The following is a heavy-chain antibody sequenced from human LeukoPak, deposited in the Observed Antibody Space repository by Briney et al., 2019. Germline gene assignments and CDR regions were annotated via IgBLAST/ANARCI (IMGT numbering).Heavy chain of an antibody. CDR3: ARVVGVTIYGVANPHFDY. J-gene: IGHJ4*02. CDR2: ICYSGST. Sequence: SETLSLTCTVSGGSINSYYWSWVRQPPGKGLEWIGYICYSGSTNYNPSLKSRVTMSVDTSKNQFSLKLSSVTAADTAVYYCARVVGVTIYGVANPHFDYWGQGTLVTVSS. V-gene: IGHV4-59*01. D-gene: IGHD3-3*01. CDR1: GGSINSYY.